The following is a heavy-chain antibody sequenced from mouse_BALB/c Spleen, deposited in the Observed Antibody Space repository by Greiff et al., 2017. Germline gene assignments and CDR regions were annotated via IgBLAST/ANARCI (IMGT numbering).Heavy chain of an antibody. CDR3: ASWGYNYAMDY. CDR2: ISYSGST. D-gene: IGHD2-14*01. V-gene: IGHV3-2*02. CDR1: GYSITSDYA. J-gene: IGHJ4*01. Sequence: EVKLQESGPGLVKPSQSLSLTCTVTGYSITSDYAWNWIRQFPGNKLEWMGYISYSGSTSYNPSLKSRISITRDTSKNQFFLQLNSVTTEDTATYYCASWGYNYAMDYWGQGTSVTVSS.